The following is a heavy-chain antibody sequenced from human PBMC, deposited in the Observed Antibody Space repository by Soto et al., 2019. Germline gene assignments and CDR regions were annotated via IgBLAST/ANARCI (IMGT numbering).Heavy chain of an antibody. D-gene: IGHD6-19*01. J-gene: IGHJ5*02. CDR3: ATLGTGMAFDP. Sequence: ASARVSCKASRYTLTELSMHWVRQAPGKGLEWMGGFDPEDGETIYAPKFQGRVTRTEDTSTDTAYMELSSLRSEETAVYYCATLGTGMAFDPWGQGTLVNVSS. V-gene: IGHV1-24*01. CDR1: RYTLTELS. CDR2: FDPEDGET.